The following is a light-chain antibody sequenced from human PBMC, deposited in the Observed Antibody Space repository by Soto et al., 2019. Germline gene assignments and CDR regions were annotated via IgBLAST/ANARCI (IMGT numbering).Light chain of an antibody. J-gene: IGKJ5*01. CDR2: DAS. Sequence: EIVLPQSPATLYLTPGERATISCRASQSVGIDLAWYQQKPGQAPRLLIYDASNRATDIPAKFSASGSGTDFSLTISSLELKDFAIYYCKQGNNWPLISFAQGTRLEIK. V-gene: IGKV3-11*01. CDR1: QSVGID. CDR3: KQGNNWPLIS.